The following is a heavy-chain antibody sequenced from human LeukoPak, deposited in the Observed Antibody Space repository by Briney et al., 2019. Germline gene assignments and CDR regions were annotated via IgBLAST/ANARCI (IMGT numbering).Heavy chain of an antibody. Sequence: PSETLSLTCTVSGGSINNYYWSWVRQPPEKGLEWIGYIYFSGSTNYNPSLKSRVTISVDTSKNQFYLRLSSVTAADTAVYYCARGWGYFDYWGQGTLVTVSS. D-gene: IGHD3-16*01. CDR1: GGSINNYY. J-gene: IGHJ4*02. CDR3: ARGWGYFDY. CDR2: IYFSGST. V-gene: IGHV4-59*01.